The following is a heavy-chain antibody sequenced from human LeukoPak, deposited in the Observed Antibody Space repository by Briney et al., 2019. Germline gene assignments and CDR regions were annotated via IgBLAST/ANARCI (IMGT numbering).Heavy chain of an antibody. J-gene: IGHJ5*02. CDR3: ARATALWWFDP. CDR1: GFTFSSYG. D-gene: IGHD2/OR15-2a*01. V-gene: IGHV3-30*02. Sequence: GGSLRLSCAASGFTFSSYGMHWVRQAPGKGLEWVAFIRYDGSNKNYADSVKGRFTISRDNSKNTLYLQMNSLRAEDTAVYYCARATALWWFDPWGQGTLVTVSS. CDR2: IRYDGSNK.